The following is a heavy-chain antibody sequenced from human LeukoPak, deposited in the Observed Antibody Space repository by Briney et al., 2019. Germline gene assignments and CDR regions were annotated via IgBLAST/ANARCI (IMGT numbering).Heavy chain of an antibody. CDR3: ARGQTYYYGSGTSFDI. D-gene: IGHD3-10*01. V-gene: IGHV4-39*07. Sequence: SETLSLTCTASGGSISSNSYYWGWIRQPPGKGLEWNGSIHYSGTTYYNPSLKSRVTISVDTSKNQFSLKLSSVTAADTAVYFCARGQTYYYGSGTSFDIWGQGTMVTVSS. CDR1: GGSISSNSYY. J-gene: IGHJ3*02. CDR2: IHYSGTT.